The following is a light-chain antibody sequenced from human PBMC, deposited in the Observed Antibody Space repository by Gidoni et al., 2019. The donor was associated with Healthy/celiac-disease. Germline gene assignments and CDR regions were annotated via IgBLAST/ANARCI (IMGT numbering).Light chain of an antibody. CDR1: SSDVGGYNY. J-gene: IGLJ1*01. Sequence: QSALTQPASVSGSPGQSITISCTVISSDVGGYNYVSWYQQHPGKAPKLMIYDVSNRPSGVSNRFSGSKSGNTASLTISGLQAEDEADYYCSSYTSSSIYVFGTGTKVTVL. CDR3: SSYTSSSIYV. CDR2: DVS. V-gene: IGLV2-14*03.